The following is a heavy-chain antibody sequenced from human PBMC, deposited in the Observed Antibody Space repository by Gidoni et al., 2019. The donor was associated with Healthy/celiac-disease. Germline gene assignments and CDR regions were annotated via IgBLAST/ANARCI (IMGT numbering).Heavy chain of an antibody. CDR3: ARQNDFWSGYYSPNWFDP. D-gene: IGHD3-3*01. CDR1: GYSLSSGYY. V-gene: IGHV4-38-2*02. Sequence: QVQLQESGPGLVKPSETLSLTCTVSGYSLSSGYYWGWIRQPPGKGLEWIGSIYHSGSTYYNPSLKSRVTISVDTSKNQFSLKLSSVTAADTAVYYCARQNDFWSGYYSPNWFDPWGQGTLVTVSS. J-gene: IGHJ5*02. CDR2: IYHSGST.